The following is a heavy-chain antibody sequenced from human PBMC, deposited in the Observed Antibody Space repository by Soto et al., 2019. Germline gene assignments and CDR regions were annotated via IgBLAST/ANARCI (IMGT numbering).Heavy chain of an antibody. J-gene: IGHJ6*02. CDR3: AREDDGGDRDYYGLDI. CDR2: IHYTGSI. Sequence: SETLSLTCTVSGGSISSYYWSWIRQPPGKGLEWIGYIHYTGSIMYNPSFKSRLTMAVDTSKNQFSLQLTSVTAADTAVYSCAREDDGGDRDYYGLDIWGQGTTVTVSS. V-gene: IGHV4-59*12. CDR1: GGSISSYY. D-gene: IGHD2-21*02.